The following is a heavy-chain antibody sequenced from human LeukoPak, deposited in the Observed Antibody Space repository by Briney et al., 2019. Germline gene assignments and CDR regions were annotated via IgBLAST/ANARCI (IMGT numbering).Heavy chain of an antibody. J-gene: IGHJ6*02. D-gene: IGHD3-10*01. V-gene: IGHV1-2*02. CDR3: ARPSYYYGSGSKEAYYYYGMDV. Sequence: GASVKVSYKASGYTFTGYYMHWVRQAPGQGLEWMGWINLNSGGTDYAQKFQGRVTITADESTSTAYMELSSLRSEDTAVYYCARPSYYYGSGSKEAYYYYGMDVWGQGTTVTVSS. CDR2: INLNSGGT. CDR1: GYTFTGYY.